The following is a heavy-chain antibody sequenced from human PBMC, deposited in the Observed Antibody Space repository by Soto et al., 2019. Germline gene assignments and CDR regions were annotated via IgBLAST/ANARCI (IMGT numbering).Heavy chain of an antibody. V-gene: IGHV4-30-4*01. Sequence: QVQLQESGPGLVKPSQTLSLTCTVSGGSISSGDYYWSWIRQPPGKGLEWIGYIYYSGSTYYNPSLKSRATITVATAKNHFSLKLSSVTAADTAVYYCAREIYDSSGRNWFYPWGQGTLVTVSS. CDR3: AREIYDSSGRNWFYP. D-gene: IGHD3-22*01. J-gene: IGHJ5*02. CDR1: GGSISSGDYY. CDR2: IYYSGST.